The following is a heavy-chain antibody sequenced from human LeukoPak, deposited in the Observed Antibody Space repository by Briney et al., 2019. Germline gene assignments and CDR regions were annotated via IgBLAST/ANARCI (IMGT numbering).Heavy chain of an antibody. D-gene: IGHD3-22*01. V-gene: IGHV4-59*01. J-gene: IGHJ5*02. Sequence: SETLSLTCTVSGGSISSYYWSWIRQPPGKGLEWIGYIYYSGSTNYNPSLKSRVTISVDTSKNQFSLKLSSVTAADTAVYYCARDKGSSGYYSAWGQGTLVTVSS. CDR1: GGSISSYY. CDR2: IYYSGST. CDR3: ARDKGSSGYYSA.